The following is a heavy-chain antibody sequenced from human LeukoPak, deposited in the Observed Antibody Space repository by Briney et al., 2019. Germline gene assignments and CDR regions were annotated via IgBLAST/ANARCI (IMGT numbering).Heavy chain of an antibody. D-gene: IGHD3-22*01. J-gene: IGHJ4*02. V-gene: IGHV3-48*04. CDR1: GFTFTDYA. CDR3: ARVSRGPHPYYYDSSGYMDY. CDR2: ITSGSGTI. Sequence: GGSLRLSCAASGFTFTDYAMNWVRQAPGKGLEWLSYITSGSGTIFYADSVKGRFTISRDNAKNSLFLQMNSLRAEDTAVYYCARVSRGPHPYYYDSSGYMDYWGQGTLVTVSS.